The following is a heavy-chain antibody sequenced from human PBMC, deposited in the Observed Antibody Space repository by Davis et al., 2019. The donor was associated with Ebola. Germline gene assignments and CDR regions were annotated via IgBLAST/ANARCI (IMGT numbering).Heavy chain of an antibody. V-gene: IGHV4-38-2*02. CDR1: GYDISSGYY. D-gene: IGHD3-10*01. Sequence: GSLRLSCTVSGYDISSGYYWAWIRQPPGKGLEWVGSVYYSGSTDYNPSLKSRVTISVDKSKNQFSLKLSSVTAADTAVYYCARGGWFGELYLDYWGQGTLVTVSS. J-gene: IGHJ4*02. CDR3: ARGGWFGELYLDY. CDR2: VYYSGST.